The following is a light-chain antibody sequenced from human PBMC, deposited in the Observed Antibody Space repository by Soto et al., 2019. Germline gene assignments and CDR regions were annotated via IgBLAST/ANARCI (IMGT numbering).Light chain of an antibody. Sequence: EIVMTQSPATLSMSPGERATLSCRASQSISSNLAWYQQRPGQAPRLLIYGASARATGIPDRFSGGGSGAEYTLTISSLQSEDFAVYYCQQYDKWPRTFGQGTKVDIK. CDR3: QQYDKWPRT. J-gene: IGKJ1*01. V-gene: IGKV3-15*01. CDR2: GAS. CDR1: QSISSN.